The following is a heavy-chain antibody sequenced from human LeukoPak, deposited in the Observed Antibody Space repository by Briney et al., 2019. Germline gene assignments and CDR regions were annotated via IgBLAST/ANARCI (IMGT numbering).Heavy chain of an antibody. V-gene: IGHV3-23*01. Sequence: PGGSLRLSCAASGFTFSSYAMSWVRQAPGKGLEWVSAISGSGGSTYYAESVKGRFTISRENSKNTLYLQMNSLRAEDTAVYYCARENGAQQLGEFDIWGQGTMVIVSS. D-gene: IGHD6-13*01. CDR1: GFTFSSYA. CDR2: ISGSGGST. J-gene: IGHJ3*02. CDR3: ARENGAQQLGEFDI.